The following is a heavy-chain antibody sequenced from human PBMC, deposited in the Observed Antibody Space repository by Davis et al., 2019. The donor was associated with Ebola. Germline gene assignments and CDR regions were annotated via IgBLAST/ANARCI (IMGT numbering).Heavy chain of an antibody. D-gene: IGHD3-16*01. V-gene: IGHV3-9*01. Sequence: PGGSLRLSYAASGFTFDDYAMHWVRQAPGKGLEWVSGISWNSGSIDYADSVKGRFTISRDNAKNSLYLQMNSLRAEDTALYYCAKDLWGSSYYYYGMDVWGQGTTVTVSS. CDR2: ISWNSGSI. J-gene: IGHJ6*02. CDR3: AKDLWGSSYYYYGMDV. CDR1: GFTFDDYA.